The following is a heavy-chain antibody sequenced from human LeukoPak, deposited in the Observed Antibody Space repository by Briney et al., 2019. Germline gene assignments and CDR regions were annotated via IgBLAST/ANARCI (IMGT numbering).Heavy chain of an antibody. J-gene: IGHJ5*02. V-gene: IGHV4-4*07. CDR2: IYTSGST. Sequence: PSETLSLTCTVSGGSISSYCWSWIRQPAGKGLEWIGRIYTSGSTNYNPSLKSRVTMSVDTSKNQFSLKLSSVTAADTAVYYCAGTYYYDSSLEVTWGQGTLVTVSS. CDR3: AGTYYYDSSLEVT. CDR1: GGSISSYC. D-gene: IGHD3-22*01.